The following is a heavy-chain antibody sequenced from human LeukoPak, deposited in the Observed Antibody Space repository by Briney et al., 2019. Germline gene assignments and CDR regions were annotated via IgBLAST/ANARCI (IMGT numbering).Heavy chain of an antibody. Sequence: HPGGSLRLSCTASGFTFGDYAMSWFRQAPGKGLEWVGFIRSKAYGGTTEYAASVKGRFTISRDDSKSIAYLQMNSLKTEDTAVYYCTRASYSYGFYGMDVWGQGTTVTVSS. J-gene: IGHJ6*02. D-gene: IGHD5-18*01. V-gene: IGHV3-49*03. CDR1: GFTFGDYA. CDR3: TRASYSYGFYGMDV. CDR2: IRSKAYGGTT.